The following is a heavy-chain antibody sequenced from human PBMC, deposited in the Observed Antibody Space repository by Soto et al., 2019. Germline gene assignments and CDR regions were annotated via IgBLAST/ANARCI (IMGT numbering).Heavy chain of an antibody. Sequence: WGSLRLSCAATGFSFSGYALTFFRHPPVKGLEWLSAVSGGGASTYYADSVRGRFSISRDVSGNMIYLQLNRLTAGDTATYYCAKTQTFNGYYGGFDAWGQGTRVTVSS. J-gene: IGHJ4*02. CDR2: VSGGGAST. V-gene: IGHV3-23*01. CDR3: AKTQTFNGYYGGFDA. CDR1: GFSFSGYA. D-gene: IGHD3-3*01.